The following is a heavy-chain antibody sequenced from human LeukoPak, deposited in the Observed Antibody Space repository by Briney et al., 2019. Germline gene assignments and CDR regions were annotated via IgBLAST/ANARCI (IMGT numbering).Heavy chain of an antibody. J-gene: IGHJ4*02. V-gene: IGHV3-33*01. D-gene: IGHD3-22*01. Sequence: PGGSLRLSCVVSGFTFSIYGMHWVRQAPGKGLEWVAVIWYDGTNKYYADSVKGRFTISRDSSKNTLYLQMNSLRAEDTAVYYCARDQEVGYYYDSSGYSSFNYWGQGTLVTVSS. CDR2: IWYDGTNK. CDR3: ARDQEVGYYYDSSGYSSFNY. CDR1: GFTFSIYG.